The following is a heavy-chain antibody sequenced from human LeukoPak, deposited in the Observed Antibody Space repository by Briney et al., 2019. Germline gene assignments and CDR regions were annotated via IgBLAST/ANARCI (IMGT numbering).Heavy chain of an antibody. V-gene: IGHV3-7*01. D-gene: IGHD2-15*01. CDR1: GFTFSNYW. CDR2: IKHDGSED. J-gene: IGHJ4*02. CDR3: ARAQTPFY. Sequence: GGSLRLSCAAYGFTFSNYWMTWVRQAPGKGLEWVANIKHDGSEDYYFDSVQGRFTISRDDAKSSIWLHMNSLRDEGTAVCLLARAQTPFYWGQGSLVTVSS.